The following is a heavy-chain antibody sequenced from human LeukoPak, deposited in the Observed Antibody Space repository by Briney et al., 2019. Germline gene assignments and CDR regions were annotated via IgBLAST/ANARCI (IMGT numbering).Heavy chain of an antibody. CDR1: GGTFSSYA. V-gene: IGHV1-69*04. D-gene: IGHD3-10*01. CDR3: AESHRGTANLDY. Sequence: GASVKISCEDSGGTFSSYAISWVRQAPAQGLEWMGRIIPILGIANYAQKFQGRVTITADKSTSTAYMELSSLRSEDTAVYYCAESHRGTANLDYWGQGTLVTVSS. J-gene: IGHJ4*02. CDR2: IIPILGIA.